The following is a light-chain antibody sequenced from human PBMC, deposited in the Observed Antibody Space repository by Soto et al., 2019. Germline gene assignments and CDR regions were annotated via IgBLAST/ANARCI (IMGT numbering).Light chain of an antibody. J-gene: IGKJ1*01. CDR1: QNIDSRS. CDR2: GSS. V-gene: IGKV3-20*01. Sequence: EIVLTQSPGTLSLSPGERATLSCRASQNIDSRSLAWYQQTPGQAPRLLIYGSSSRATGISDRFSGSGSGTDFTLSISRLEPEDFAVYYCQLYGDSTEWMFGQGTKVEIK. CDR3: QLYGDSTEWM.